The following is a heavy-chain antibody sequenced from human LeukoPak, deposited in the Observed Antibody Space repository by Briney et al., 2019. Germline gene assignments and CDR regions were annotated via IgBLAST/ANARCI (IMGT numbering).Heavy chain of an antibody. Sequence: SETLSLTCTVSGGSISSSSYYWGWIRQPPGKGLEWIGSIYYSGSTYYNPSLKSRVTISVDTSKNQFSLKLSSVTAADTAEYYCARRDNWNYGSWFDPWGQGTLVTVSS. CDR1: GGSISSSSYY. V-gene: IGHV4-39*01. CDR3: ARRDNWNYGSWFDP. J-gene: IGHJ5*02. CDR2: IYYSGST. D-gene: IGHD1-7*01.